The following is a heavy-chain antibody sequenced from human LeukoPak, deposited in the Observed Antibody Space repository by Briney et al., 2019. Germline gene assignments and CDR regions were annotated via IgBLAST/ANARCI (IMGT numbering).Heavy chain of an antibody. CDR2: ISYDGSNK. CDR3: AKVGHLQLMSGAFNI. D-gene: IGHD2-8*01. J-gene: IGHJ3*02. V-gene: IGHV3-30*18. Sequence: GGSLRLSCAASGFTFNTYGMYWVRQAPGKGLEWVAVISYDGSNKYYVDSVKGRFTISRDNSKNTLYLQMNSLRTEDTAIYYCAKVGHLQLMSGAFNIWGQGTMVTVSS. CDR1: GFTFNTYG.